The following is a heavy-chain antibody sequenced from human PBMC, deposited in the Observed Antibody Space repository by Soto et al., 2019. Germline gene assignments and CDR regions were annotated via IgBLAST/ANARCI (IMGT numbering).Heavy chain of an antibody. Sequence: QVQLVQSGAEVKKPGSSVKVSCKASGGTLSSYPISWVRQAPGQGLEWMGGSIPVFGTADYAQKFQGRVTITADESTGTVYMELSSLRSEDTAVYYCARITGTTTYYYGVDVWGQGTTVTVSS. CDR2: SIPVFGTA. V-gene: IGHV1-69*12. D-gene: IGHD1-7*01. CDR1: GGTLSSYP. J-gene: IGHJ6*02. CDR3: ARITGTTTYYYGVDV.